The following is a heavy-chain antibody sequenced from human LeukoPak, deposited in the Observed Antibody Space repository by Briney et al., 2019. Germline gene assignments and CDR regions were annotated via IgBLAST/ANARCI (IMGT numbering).Heavy chain of an antibody. CDR2: INHSGST. V-gene: IGHV4-34*01. J-gene: IGHJ5*02. CDR1: GGSFSGYY. D-gene: IGHD3-10*01. Sequence: PSETLSLTCAVYGGSFSGYYWSWIRQPPGKGLEWIGEINHSGSTNYNPSLKSRVTIAVDTSKNQFSLKLSSVTAADTAVYYCGRGLPGLWFGETTTWFDPWGQGTLVTVSS. CDR3: GRGLPGLWFGETTTWFDP.